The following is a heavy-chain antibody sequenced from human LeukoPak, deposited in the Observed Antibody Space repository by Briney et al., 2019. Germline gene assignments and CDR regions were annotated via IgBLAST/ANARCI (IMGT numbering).Heavy chain of an antibody. Sequence: GGSLRLSCAASGFTFSSYWMSWVRQAPGKGLEWVANIKEDGSQKYYVDSVKGRFTISRDNAKNSLYLQMNSLRAEDAAVYYCARDRWGYSYGGDWGQGTLVTVSS. J-gene: IGHJ4*02. D-gene: IGHD5-18*01. V-gene: IGHV3-7*01. CDR1: GFTFSSYW. CDR2: IKEDGSQK. CDR3: ARDRWGYSYGGD.